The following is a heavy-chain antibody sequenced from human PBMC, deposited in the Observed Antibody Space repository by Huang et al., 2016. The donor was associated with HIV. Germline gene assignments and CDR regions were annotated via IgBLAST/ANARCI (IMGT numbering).Heavy chain of an antibody. D-gene: IGHD6-19*01. CDR1: GYTFDSYG. V-gene: IGHV1-18*04. J-gene: IGHJ4*02. Sequence: HVQLVQSGADVKKPGASVKVSCKASGYTFDSYGINWVRQAPGQGLEWMGGISPHSGKTNHAQKLQGRVTSTTDTTTSTAYMELRILTSDDTAVYYCARDATGYGTGWSTEFDYWGQGTLVTVSS. CDR3: ARDATGYGTGWSTEFDY. CDR2: ISPHSGKT.